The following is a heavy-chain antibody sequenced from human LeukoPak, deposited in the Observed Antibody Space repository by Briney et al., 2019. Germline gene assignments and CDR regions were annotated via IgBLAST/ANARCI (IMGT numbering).Heavy chain of an antibody. CDR2: ISWNSSSI. Sequence: PGGSLRLSCAASGFTFDDYAMHWVREAPGKGLEWVSGISWNSSSIGYADSVKGRFTISRDNAKTSLYLQMNSLRAEDTALYYCAKDLGPGSMATSPGFDYWGQGTLVTVSS. CDR3: AKDLGPGSMATSPGFDY. CDR1: GFTFDDYA. V-gene: IGHV3-9*01. D-gene: IGHD5-24*01. J-gene: IGHJ4*02.